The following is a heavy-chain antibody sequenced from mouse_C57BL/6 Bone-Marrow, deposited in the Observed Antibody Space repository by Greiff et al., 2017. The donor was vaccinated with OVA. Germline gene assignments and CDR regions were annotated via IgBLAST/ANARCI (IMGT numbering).Heavy chain of an antibody. CDR2: IYPGGGYT. D-gene: IGHD4-1*01. V-gene: IGHV1-63*01. CDR1: GYTFTNYW. Sequence: QVQLQQSGAELVRPGTSVKMSCKASGYTFTNYWIGWAKQRPGHGLEWIGDIYPGGGYTNYNEKFKGKATLTADKSSSPAYMQFSSVASEDAAIYYCATGTWFAYWGQGTLVTVSA. J-gene: IGHJ3*01. CDR3: ATGTWFAY.